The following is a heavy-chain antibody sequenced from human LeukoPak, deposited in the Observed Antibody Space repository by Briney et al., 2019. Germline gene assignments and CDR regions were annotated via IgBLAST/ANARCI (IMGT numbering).Heavy chain of an antibody. V-gene: IGHV4-4*07. Sequence: SETLSLTCTVSGGSINSYYWSWIRQPAGKGLEYIGRIYASGTTNYNPSLKSRVTMSVDTSQNQFSLKLSSVTAADTAVYYCVRGTYPYYFDYWGQGTLVTVSS. CDR1: GGSINSYY. J-gene: IGHJ4*02. CDR3: VRGTYPYYFDY. CDR2: IYASGTT.